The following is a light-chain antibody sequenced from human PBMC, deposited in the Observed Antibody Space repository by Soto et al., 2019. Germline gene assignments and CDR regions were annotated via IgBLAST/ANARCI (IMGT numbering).Light chain of an antibody. J-gene: IGKJ4*01. CDR1: QDISDY. Sequence: DIQLTQSPSFLSASVGDRVTITCRASQDISDYLAWYQPKPGKAPKLLIYTASILHSGVPSRFSGRSSGTQFTLTISSLQTEDFATYYCQQFNVYPLTFGGGTQVEIK. V-gene: IGKV1-9*01. CDR2: TAS. CDR3: QQFNVYPLT.